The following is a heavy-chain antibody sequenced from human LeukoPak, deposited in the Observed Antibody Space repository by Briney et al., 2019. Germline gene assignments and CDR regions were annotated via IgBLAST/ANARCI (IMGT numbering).Heavy chain of an antibody. CDR1: GFTFSNYA. V-gene: IGHV3-23*01. D-gene: IGHD2-2*01. J-gene: IGHJ6*03. CDR2: ISGTGSNT. CDR3: ARVPAVRAPYYYYYMDV. Sequence: GGSLRLSCAASGFTFSNYAMSWVRQAPGKGLEWVSTISGTGSNTYYADSVKGRFTISRDNAKNSLYLQTNSLRAEDTAVYYCARVPAVRAPYYYYYMDVWGKGTTVTVSS.